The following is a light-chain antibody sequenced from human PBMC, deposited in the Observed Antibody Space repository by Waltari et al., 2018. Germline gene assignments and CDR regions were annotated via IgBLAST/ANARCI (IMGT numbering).Light chain of an antibody. Sequence: QSVLTQPPSVAAAPGPKVTISCSGTSSNIGNNYVSCYQQPPGTAPKLLIYDNNKRPSGIPHRFSGSKSGTSATLGITGLQTGDEADYYCGTWDSSLSAGVFGGGTKLTVL. CDR2: DNN. J-gene: IGLJ3*02. V-gene: IGLV1-51*01. CDR3: GTWDSSLSAGV. CDR1: SSNIGNNY.